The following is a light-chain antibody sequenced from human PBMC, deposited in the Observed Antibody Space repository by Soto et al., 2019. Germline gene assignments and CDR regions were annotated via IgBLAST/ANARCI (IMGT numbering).Light chain of an antibody. V-gene: IGKV3D-20*02. Sequence: EIVLTQSPGTLSLSPGERATLSCRASQSITGNYLAWYQQKPGQSPRLLIYGASSRATGIPARFSGSGSGTDFTLTISSLEPEDFAVYYCQQRSNWPPTWTFGQGTKVDIK. CDR2: GAS. CDR1: QSITGNY. CDR3: QQRSNWPPTWT. J-gene: IGKJ1*01.